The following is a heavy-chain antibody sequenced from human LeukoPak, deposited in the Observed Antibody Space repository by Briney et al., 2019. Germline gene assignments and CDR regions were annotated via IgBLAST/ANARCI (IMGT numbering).Heavy chain of an antibody. D-gene: IGHD2-2*01. CDR3: ARDLYQLFTGNWFDP. CDR1: GGSISSYY. J-gene: IGHJ5*02. V-gene: IGHV4-4*07. Sequence: SETLSLTCTGSGGSISSYYWSWIRQPAGKGLEWIGRIYTSGSTNYNPSLKSRVTISVDTSKNQFSLKLSSVTAADTAVYYCARDLYQLFTGNWFDPWGQGTLVTVSS. CDR2: IYTSGST.